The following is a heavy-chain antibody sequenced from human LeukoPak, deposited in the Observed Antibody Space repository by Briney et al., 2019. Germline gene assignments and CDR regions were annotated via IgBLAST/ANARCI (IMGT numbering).Heavy chain of an antibody. Sequence: GGSLRLSCAASGFPFNIYEMNWVRRAPGKGLEWVSYISSSGSTIYYADSVKGRFTISRDNAKNSLYLQINSLRAEDTAVYYCARDLTTTSEHWGQGTLVTVSS. D-gene: IGHD4-17*01. CDR1: GFPFNIYE. J-gene: IGHJ4*02. CDR3: ARDLTTTSEH. V-gene: IGHV3-48*03. CDR2: ISSSGSTI.